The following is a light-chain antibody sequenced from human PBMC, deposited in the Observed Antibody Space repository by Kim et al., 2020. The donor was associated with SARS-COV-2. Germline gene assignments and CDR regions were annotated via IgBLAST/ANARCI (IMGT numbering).Light chain of an antibody. CDR1: KSITSY. CDR3: QQSYSSPWT. CDR2: AAS. J-gene: IGKJ1*01. Sequence: ASVGDRVTITCRATKSITSYLNWYQQKPGKAPKLLIYAASTLQSGVPSRFSGSGSGTDFTLTISSLQAEDFATYYCQQSYSSPWTFGQGTKVDIK. V-gene: IGKV1-39*01.